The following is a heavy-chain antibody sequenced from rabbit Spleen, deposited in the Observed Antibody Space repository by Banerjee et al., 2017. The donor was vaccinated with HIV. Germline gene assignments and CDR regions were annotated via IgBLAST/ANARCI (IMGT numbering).Heavy chain of an antibody. CDR2: KITGSGGST. D-gene: IGHD8-1*01. J-gene: IGHJ6*01. Sequence: QSLEESGGDLVKPGASLTLTCTASGFSFSSSYYMCWVRQAPGKGLEWIGCKITGSGGSTYYASWAKGRFTISKTSSTTVTLQMTSLTAADTATYFCARDTGSSFSSYGMDLWGPGTLVTVS. CDR1: GFSFSSSYY. V-gene: IGHV1S40*01. CDR3: ARDTGSSFSSYGMDL.